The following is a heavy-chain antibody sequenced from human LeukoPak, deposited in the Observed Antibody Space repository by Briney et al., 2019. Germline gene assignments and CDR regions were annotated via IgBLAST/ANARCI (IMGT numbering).Heavy chain of an antibody. J-gene: IGHJ4*02. Sequence: GASVKVSCKVSGYTLTELSMHWVRQAPGKGLEWMGGFDPEDGETIYAQKFQGRVTMTEDTSTDTAYMELNSLRSEDTAVYYCATDSRITGTIGYWGQGTLVTVSS. CDR3: ATDSRITGTIGY. D-gene: IGHD1-7*01. CDR1: GYTLTELS. CDR2: FDPEDGET. V-gene: IGHV1-24*01.